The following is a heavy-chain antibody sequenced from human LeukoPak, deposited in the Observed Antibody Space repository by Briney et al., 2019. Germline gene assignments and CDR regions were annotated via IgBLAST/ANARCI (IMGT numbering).Heavy chain of an antibody. D-gene: IGHD3-10*01. V-gene: IGHV3-23*01. Sequence: GGSLRLSCAAAGFTLGSSGMSWVRQAPGKGLGWVSIISDSGVNTYYADSVTGRSTISRDNSKNTLYLQMNSLRAEDTAVYYCAKSFFPGGSSFTFDIWGQGTLVTVSS. J-gene: IGHJ3*02. CDR1: GFTLGSSG. CDR2: ISDSGVNT. CDR3: AKSFFPGGSSFTFDI.